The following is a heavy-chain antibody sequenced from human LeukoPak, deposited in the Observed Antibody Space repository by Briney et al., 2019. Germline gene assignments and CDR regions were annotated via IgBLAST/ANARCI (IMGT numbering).Heavy chain of an antibody. CDR1: GFTFSSYA. D-gene: IGHD3-10*01. Sequence: GGSLRLSCAASGFTFSSYAMSWVRQAPGKGLEWVSAINCSGGSTYYADSVKRRFNISRDNSKNTLYLQMNSLRAEDTAVYYCAKEDYPRVVRGVNDYWGQGTLVTVSS. V-gene: IGHV3-23*01. CDR3: AKEDYPRVVRGVNDY. CDR2: INCSGGST. J-gene: IGHJ4*02.